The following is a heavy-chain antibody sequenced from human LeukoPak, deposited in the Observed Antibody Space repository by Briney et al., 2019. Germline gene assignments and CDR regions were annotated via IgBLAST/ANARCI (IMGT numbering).Heavy chain of an antibody. V-gene: IGHV4-34*01. D-gene: IGHD2-8*01. CDR2: INHSGGT. CDR1: GVSFSGYY. Sequence: SETLSLTCAVHGVSFSGYYWSWIRQPPGKRLKWIGEINHSGGTKYNPSLKDRVTISVDTPENQFSLHLTSVTAADTAVYYCARIRCGHSNGICYNHWGQGTLVTVST. CDR3: ARIRCGHSNGICYNH. J-gene: IGHJ5*02.